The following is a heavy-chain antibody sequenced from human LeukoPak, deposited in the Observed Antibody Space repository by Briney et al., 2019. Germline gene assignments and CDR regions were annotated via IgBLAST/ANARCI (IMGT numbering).Heavy chain of an antibody. V-gene: IGHV3-66*01. D-gene: IGHD2-2*01. CDR1: GFTVSSNY. Sequence: PGGSLRLSCAASGFTVSSNYMSWVRQAPGKGLEWVSVIYSGGSTYYADSVKGRFTISRDNAKNSLYLQMNSLRAEDTAVYYCARDRCSSTSCEGPFDYWGQGTLVTVSS. J-gene: IGHJ4*02. CDR2: IYSGGST. CDR3: ARDRCSSTSCEGPFDY.